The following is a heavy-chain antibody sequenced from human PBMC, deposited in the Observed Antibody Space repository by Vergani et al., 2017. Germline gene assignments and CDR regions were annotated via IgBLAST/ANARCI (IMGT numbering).Heavy chain of an antibody. CDR1: GFAFSSYI. CDR2: VSTVTKSP. D-gene: IGHD2-2*01. Sequence: QLVESGGGLVQPGGSLRLSCVVSGFAFSSYIMNWVRQAPGKGLEWVSFVSTVTKSPSYAESVKGRFTISRDSAKNTRYLQMDSLRAEDTAVYYCARKYSSTSGRAFDFSVGGTKVTDSS. V-gene: IGHV3-48*01. J-gene: IGHJ3*01. CDR3: ARKYSSTSGRAFDF.